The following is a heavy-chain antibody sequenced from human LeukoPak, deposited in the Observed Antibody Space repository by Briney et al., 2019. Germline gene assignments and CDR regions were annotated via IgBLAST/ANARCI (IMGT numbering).Heavy chain of an antibody. D-gene: IGHD2-21*02. J-gene: IGHJ4*02. Sequence: GGSLRLSCAATGFPLSSYWMTWVRQAPGKGLEWVSLINWDGSLIYYGDSVRGRFTISRDNSKNSLFLQMHSLRAEDSAFYYCARDMTAHSSAVSGVPGDYWGQGTLVTVSS. CDR1: GFPLSSYW. V-gene: IGHV3-43D*03. CDR2: INWDGSLI. CDR3: ARDMTAHSSAVSGVPGDY.